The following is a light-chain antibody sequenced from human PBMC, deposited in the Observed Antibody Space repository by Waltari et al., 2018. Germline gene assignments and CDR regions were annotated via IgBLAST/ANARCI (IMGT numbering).Light chain of an antibody. V-gene: IGKV3-20*01. CDR3: QLYGNSPRYS. CDR1: QAFSRSY. CDR2: GAS. Sequence: EIVLTQSPGTLSLSPGAGASLSCRASQAFSRSYIAWYQQKPGQAPRLLIYGASSRAPGIPDRFSGSGSGTDFTLTISRLEPEDFAVYYCQLYGNSPRYSFGQGTRLEIK. J-gene: IGKJ2*01.